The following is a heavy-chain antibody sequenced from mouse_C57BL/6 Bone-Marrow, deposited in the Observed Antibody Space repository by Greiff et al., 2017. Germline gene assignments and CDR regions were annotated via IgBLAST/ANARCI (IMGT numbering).Heavy chain of an antibody. CDR1: GFNIKNTY. J-gene: IGHJ2*01. Sequence: EVKVVESVAELVRPGASVKLSCTASGFNIKNTYMHWVKQRPEQGLEWIGRIDPANGNTKYAPKFPGKATITADTSSNTAYLQLSSLTSEDTAIYYSARERGYFPCPYFDYWGQGTTLTVSS. CDR3: ARERGYFPCPYFDY. CDR2: IDPANGNT. D-gene: IGHD2-3*01. V-gene: IGHV14-3*01.